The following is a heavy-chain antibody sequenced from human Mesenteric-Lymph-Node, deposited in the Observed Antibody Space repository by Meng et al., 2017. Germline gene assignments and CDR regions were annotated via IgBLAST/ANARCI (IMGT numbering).Heavy chain of an antibody. CDR2: NGHIGFT. CDR1: GGPIGPCGYV. CDR3: ERSSGWVKTGFDP. D-gene: IGHD6-19*01. V-gene: IGHV4-39*01. J-gene: IGHJ5*02. Sequence: ESDEGGERRVEAPSLIVEAAGGPIGPCGYVWRWIREPPGNGLEWIGSNGHIGFTYYTPSLKSRVTVSIDTSRNQFSLWLTSVTAADTAVYYCERSSGWVKTGFDPWGQGTLVTVSS.